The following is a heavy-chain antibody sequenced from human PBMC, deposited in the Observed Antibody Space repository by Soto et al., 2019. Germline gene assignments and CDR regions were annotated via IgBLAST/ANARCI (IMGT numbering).Heavy chain of an antibody. CDR2: FDPEDGET. V-gene: IGHV1-24*01. CDR3: GRASGSYYNSPFDY. CDR1: GYTLTELS. D-gene: IGHD3-10*01. J-gene: IGHJ4*02. Sequence: ASVKVSCKVSGYTLTELSMHWVRQAPGKGLEWMGGFDPEDGETIYAQKLQGRVTMTTDTSTSTAYMELRSLRSDDTAVYYCGRASGSYYNSPFDYWGQGTLVTVSS.